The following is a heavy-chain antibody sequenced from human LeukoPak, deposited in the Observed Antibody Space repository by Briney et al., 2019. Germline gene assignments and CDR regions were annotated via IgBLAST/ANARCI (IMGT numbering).Heavy chain of an antibody. Sequence: PGGSLRLSCAASGFTFSSYAMSWVRQAPGKGLEWVAVISYDGSNKYYADSVKGRFTISRDNSKNTLYLQMNSLRAEDTAVYYCAVRGYSYGYVAMATIYFDYWGQGTLVTVSS. J-gene: IGHJ4*02. V-gene: IGHV3-30-3*01. CDR1: GFTFSSYA. D-gene: IGHD5-18*01. CDR3: AVRGYSYGYVAMATIYFDY. CDR2: ISYDGSNK.